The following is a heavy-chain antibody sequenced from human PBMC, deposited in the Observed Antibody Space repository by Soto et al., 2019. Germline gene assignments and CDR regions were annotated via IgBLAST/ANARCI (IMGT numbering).Heavy chain of an antibody. CDR3: ARDSIAAPNWFDP. Sequence: PGGSLRLSCAASGFTFRNFEMNWVRQVPGKGLEWISYISSSGSKTYYADSVKGRFIVSRDNINDSLFLQMNSLRDEDTGVYFCARDSIAAPNWFDPWGQGTLVTVSS. CDR1: GFTFRNFE. CDR2: ISSSGSKT. J-gene: IGHJ5*02. V-gene: IGHV3-48*03. D-gene: IGHD6-6*01.